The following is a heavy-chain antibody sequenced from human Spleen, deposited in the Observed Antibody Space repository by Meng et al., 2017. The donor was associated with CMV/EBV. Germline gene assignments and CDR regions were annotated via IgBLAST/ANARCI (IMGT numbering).Heavy chain of an antibody. CDR2: INHRGST. J-gene: IGHJ6*02. V-gene: IGHV4-34*01. CDR1: HESFNDYY. D-gene: IGHD2-2*02. Sequence: SETLSLTCAVYHESFNDYYWSWIRQPPGKGLEWVGEINHRGSTNSSPSLKSRVTMSVDPSKRHFSLKLTSVTAADTAVYYCARGRYCSSTSCYRGGYYYYGMDVWGQGTTVTVSS. CDR3: ARGRYCSSTSCYRGGYYYYGMDV.